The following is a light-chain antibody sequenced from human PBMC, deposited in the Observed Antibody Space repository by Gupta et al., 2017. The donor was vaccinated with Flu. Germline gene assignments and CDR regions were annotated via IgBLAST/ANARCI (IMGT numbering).Light chain of an antibody. V-gene: IGKV3-15*01. Sequence: EIVMTQSPATLSVSPGQRATLSCRASQSVSSNLAWYQQKPGQAPRLLIYGASTRATGIPARFSGSGSGTEFTLTISSLQSEDFAVYYCQQENNWPITFGGGTNVDIK. J-gene: IGKJ4*01. CDR3: QQENNWPIT. CDR2: GAS. CDR1: QSVSSN.